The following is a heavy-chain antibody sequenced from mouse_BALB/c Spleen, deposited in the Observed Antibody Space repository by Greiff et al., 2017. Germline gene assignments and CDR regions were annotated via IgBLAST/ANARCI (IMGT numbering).Heavy chain of an antibody. V-gene: IGHV10S3*01. D-gene: IGHD6-1*01. Sequence: EVQLVETGGGLVQPKGSLKLSCAASGFTFNTNAMNWVRQAPGKGLEWVARIRSKSNNYATYYADSVKDRFTISRDDSQSMLYLQMNNLKTEDTAMYYCVRDRATYGVYYAMDYWGQGTSVTVSS. CDR2: IRSKSNNYAT. CDR1: GFTFNTNA. CDR3: VRDRATYGVYYAMDY. J-gene: IGHJ4*01.